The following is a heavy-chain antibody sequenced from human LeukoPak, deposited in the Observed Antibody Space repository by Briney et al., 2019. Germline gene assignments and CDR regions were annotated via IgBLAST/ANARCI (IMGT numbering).Heavy chain of an antibody. Sequence: PSETLSPTCTVSGGSISGSYWSWIRQPPGKGLEWIAYMYNSGSTNYNPSLKSRGTISVDTSKNQFSLKLSSVTAADTAVYYCARLSVSGTNDYWGQGTLVTVSS. J-gene: IGHJ4*02. CDR2: MYNSGST. CDR3: ARLSVSGTNDY. V-gene: IGHV4-59*08. D-gene: IGHD1-7*01. CDR1: GGSISGSY.